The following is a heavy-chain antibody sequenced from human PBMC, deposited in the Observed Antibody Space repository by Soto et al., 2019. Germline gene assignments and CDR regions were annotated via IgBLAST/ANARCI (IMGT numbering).Heavy chain of an antibody. V-gene: IGHV4-4*02. CDR3: ARGAGEQWLVQYFDY. CDR2: IYHSGST. CDR1: SGSLSSSNW. J-gene: IGHJ4*02. D-gene: IGHD6-19*01. Sequence: SETLSLTCAVSSGSLSSSNWWSWVRQPPGKGLEWIGEIYHSGSTNYNPSLKSRVTISVDKSKNQFSLKLSSVTAADTAVYYCARGAGEQWLVQYFDYWRQGTLVTVSS.